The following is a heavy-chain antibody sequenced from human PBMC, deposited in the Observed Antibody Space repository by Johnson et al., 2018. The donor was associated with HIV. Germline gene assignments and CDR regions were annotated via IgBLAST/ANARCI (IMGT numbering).Heavy chain of an antibody. CDR2: ISGSGGST. CDR3: ASGLGSRSAFDI. CDR1: GFNVDDDA. Sequence: EVQLVESGGGVVRPGGLLRLSCAASGFNVDDDALSWVRQVPGKGLEWVSGISGSGGSTYFADSVKGRFTISRDNAKNTLYLQMNSLRAEDTAVYYCASGLGSRSAFDIWGQGTMVTVSS. D-gene: IGHD1-26*01. J-gene: IGHJ3*02. V-gene: IGHV3-23*04.